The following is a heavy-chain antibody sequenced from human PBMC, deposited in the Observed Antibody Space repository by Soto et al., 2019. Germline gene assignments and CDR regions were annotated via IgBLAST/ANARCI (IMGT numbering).Heavy chain of an antibody. CDR2: ISWNSGSL. Sequence: EVQLVESGGGLVQPGRSLRLSCAASGFTFDDYAMHWVRQAPGKGLEWVSGISWNSGSLGYADSVKGRFTISRANAKNARYLHMNSRRAADPALYYLEKGPDSSSSGADYWGKGTLVTFAS. CDR1: GFTFDDYA. J-gene: IGHJ4*02. CDR3: EKGPDSSSSGADY. D-gene: IGHD6-6*01. V-gene: IGHV3-9*01.